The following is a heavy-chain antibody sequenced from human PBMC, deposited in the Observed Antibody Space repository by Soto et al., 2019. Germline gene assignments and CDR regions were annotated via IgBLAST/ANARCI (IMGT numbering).Heavy chain of an antibody. V-gene: IGHV3-23*01. J-gene: IGHJ4*02. D-gene: IGHD6-19*01. CDR3: GKERPGSGWSVCDF. CDR1: GFIFRDYA. Sequence: VQLLESGGGLVQPGGSLRLSCAASGFIFRDYAMNWVRQAPGKGLEWVSDISGSGDSARYADSVKGRFTISRDNSRDTLYLHMNSLRVDDTAVYYCGKERPGSGWSVCDFWGQGDLVTVSS. CDR2: ISGSGDSA.